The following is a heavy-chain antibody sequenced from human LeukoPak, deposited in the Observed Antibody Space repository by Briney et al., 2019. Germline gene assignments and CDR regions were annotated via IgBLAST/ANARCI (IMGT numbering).Heavy chain of an antibody. CDR3: ARAYRNYYDTSGASGH. J-gene: IGHJ1*01. V-gene: IGHV3-30*04. Sequence: GGSLRLSCAASGFTFNSHAMHWVRQAPGKELECVTIISYDGSYKYYADSVKGRFTISRDNSKNTLYLQMNSLRAEDTAVYYCARAYRNYYDTSGASGHWGQGTLVTVSS. CDR2: ISYDGSYK. CDR1: GFTFNSHA. D-gene: IGHD3-22*01.